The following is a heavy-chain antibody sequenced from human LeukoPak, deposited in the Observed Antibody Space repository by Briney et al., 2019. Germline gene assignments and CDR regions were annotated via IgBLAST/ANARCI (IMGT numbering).Heavy chain of an antibody. J-gene: IGHJ4*02. CDR3: ARSGYSYGYNYFDY. D-gene: IGHD5-18*01. CDR2: IIPIFGTA. V-gene: IGHV1-69*05. CDR1: GGTFSSYA. Sequence: SVKVSCKASGGTFSSYAISWVRQAPGQGLEWMGGIIPIFGTANYAQKFQGRVTITTDESTSTAYMELSSLRSEDTAVYYCARSGYSYGYNYFDYWGQGTPVTVSS.